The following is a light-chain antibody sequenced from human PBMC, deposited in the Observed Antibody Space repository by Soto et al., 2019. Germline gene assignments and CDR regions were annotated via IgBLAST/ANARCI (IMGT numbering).Light chain of an antibody. J-gene: IGLJ1*01. CDR3: SSYAGSNNFV. Sequence: QSVLTQPPSASGSPGQSVTVSCTGISSDVGGYNYVSWYQQHPGKAPKLMIYEVSKRPSGVPDRFSGSKSGNTASLTVSGLRAEDEADYYCSSYAGSNNFVFGTGTKSPS. V-gene: IGLV2-8*01. CDR2: EVS. CDR1: SSDVGGYNY.